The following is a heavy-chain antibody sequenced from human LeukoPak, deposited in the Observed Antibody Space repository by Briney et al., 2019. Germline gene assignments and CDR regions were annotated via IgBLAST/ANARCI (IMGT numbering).Heavy chain of an antibody. D-gene: IGHD3-3*01. CDR2: VYSNGNT. J-gene: IGHJ4*02. V-gene: IGHV4-59*08. CDR1: GGSITRYY. CDR3: ARHYDFWTGSYFD. Sequence: SETLSLTCSVSGGSITRYYWSWIRQPPGRGLEWIGFVYSNGNTNYNPSLKSRVTISVDASKNHFPLTLTSVTAADTAVYYCARHYDFWTGSYFDWGQGTLVTVSS.